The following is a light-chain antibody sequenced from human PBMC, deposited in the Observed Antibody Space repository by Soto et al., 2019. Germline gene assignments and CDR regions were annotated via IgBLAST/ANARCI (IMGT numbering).Light chain of an antibody. V-gene: IGKV1-39*01. CDR2: AAS. CDR3: QQSYSTPIT. J-gene: IGKJ5*01. CDR1: QSISSY. Sequence: IQMTQSPSSLSASVGDRVTITCRSSQSISSYLNWYQQKPGKAPKLLIYAASSFQSGVPSRFSGSGSGTDFTLTISSLQPEDFATYYCQQSYSTPITFGQGTRLEI.